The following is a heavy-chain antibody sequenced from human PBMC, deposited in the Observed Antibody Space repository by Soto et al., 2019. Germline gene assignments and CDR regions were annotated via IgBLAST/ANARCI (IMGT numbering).Heavy chain of an antibody. CDR3: AKDRGSGSTSWYNGWFDP. CDR2: ISGSGGST. Sequence: EVQLLESGGGLVQPGGSLRLSCVASGFTFSSYAMTWVRQAPGKGLEWVSAISGSGGSTYYADSVKGRFTISRDNSKNTLYLQMNSLRAEDTAVYYCAKDRGSGSTSWYNGWFDPWGQGTLVTVSP. V-gene: IGHV3-23*01. D-gene: IGHD2-2*02. J-gene: IGHJ5*02. CDR1: GFTFSSYA.